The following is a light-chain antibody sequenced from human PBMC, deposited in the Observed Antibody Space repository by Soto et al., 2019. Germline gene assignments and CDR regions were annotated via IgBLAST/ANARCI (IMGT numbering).Light chain of an antibody. J-gene: IGKJ2*01. CDR1: QSVSSNY. Sequence: VFTHSPGTLSLSPGERATLSCRASQSVSSNYLAWYQQKPGQAPRLLIYGASRGAAGIPDRFSGSGSGTDFTLTINRLEPEDFAVYFCQQYGRSPMFTFGQGTKVDIK. V-gene: IGKV3-20*01. CDR2: GAS. CDR3: QQYGRSPMFT.